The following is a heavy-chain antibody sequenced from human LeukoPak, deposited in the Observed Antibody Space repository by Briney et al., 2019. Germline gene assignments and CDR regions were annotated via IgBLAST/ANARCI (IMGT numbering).Heavy chain of an antibody. J-gene: IGHJ6*04. Sequence: AGGSLRLSCAASGFTLSSYSMNWVRQAPGKAMEWVSSITSSGTYNFYADSVRGRFTISRDNAKNSLYLQMNSLRAEDTAVYYCAELGITMIGGVWGKGTTVTISS. D-gene: IGHD3-10*02. CDR3: AELGITMIGGV. CDR2: ITSSGTYN. V-gene: IGHV3-21*01. CDR1: GFTLSSYS.